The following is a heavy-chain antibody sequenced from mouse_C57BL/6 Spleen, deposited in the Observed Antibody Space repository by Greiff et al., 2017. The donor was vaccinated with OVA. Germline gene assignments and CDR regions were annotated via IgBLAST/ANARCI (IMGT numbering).Heavy chain of an antibody. CDR1: GYTFTDSY. CDR3: ADSKYGDFDY. V-gene: IGHV1-19*01. Sequence: VQLQQSGPVLVKPGASVKMSCKASGYTFTDSYMTWVKQSHGKSLEWIGVINPYNGGTSYNQKIKGKATLTVDKSSSTAYMEHDSLTSEDSAVYYCADSKYGDFDYWGQGTTLTVSS. D-gene: IGHD2-5*01. J-gene: IGHJ2*01. CDR2: INPYNGGT.